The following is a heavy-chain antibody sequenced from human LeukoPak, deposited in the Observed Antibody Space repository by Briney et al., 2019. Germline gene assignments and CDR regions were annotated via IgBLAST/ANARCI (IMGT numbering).Heavy chain of an antibody. V-gene: IGHV3-23*01. D-gene: IGHD3-10*01. J-gene: IGHJ4*02. CDR3: ASVEWFGDLTFEG. CDR1: GITFSGSG. CDR2: ISSSGDST. Sequence: GGSLRLSCAASGITFSGSGMSWVRQAPGKGLEWVSAISSSGDSTYYTDSARGRFTISRDNSNNTLFLQMNSLRADDTAVYYCASVEWFGDLTFEGWGRGTLVTVSS.